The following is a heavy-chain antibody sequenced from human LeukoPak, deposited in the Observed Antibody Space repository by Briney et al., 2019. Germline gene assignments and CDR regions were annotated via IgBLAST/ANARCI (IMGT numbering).Heavy chain of an antibody. V-gene: IGHV4-59*08. CDR1: GGSISSYY. J-gene: IGHJ4*02. D-gene: IGHD3-22*01. CDR2: IYYSGST. CDR3: ARHNNEWLLPYYFDY. Sequence: SETLSLTCTVSGGSISSYYWSWIRQPPGKGLEWIGYIYYSGSTNYNPSPKSRVTISVDTSKNQLSLKLSSVTAADTAVYYCARHNNEWLLPYYFDYWGQGTLVTVSS.